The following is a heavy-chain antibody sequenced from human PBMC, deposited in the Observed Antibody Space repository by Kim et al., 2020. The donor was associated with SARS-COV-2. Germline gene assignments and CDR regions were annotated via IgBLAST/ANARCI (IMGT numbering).Heavy chain of an antibody. D-gene: IGHD3-10*01. V-gene: IGHV3-23*01. CDR3: DGADF. J-gene: IGHJ4*02. Sequence: IRGGGHNTHYTDTVRGRFTISRDNSKNALFLQMHSLRAEDTAIYYCDGADFWGQGTLVTVSP. CDR2: IRGGGHNT.